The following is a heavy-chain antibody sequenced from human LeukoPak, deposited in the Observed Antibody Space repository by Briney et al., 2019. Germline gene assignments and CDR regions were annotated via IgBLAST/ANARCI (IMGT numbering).Heavy chain of an antibody. D-gene: IGHD1-26*01. J-gene: IGHJ4*02. CDR1: GFTFSSYA. V-gene: IGHV3-30-3*01. CDR2: ISYDGSNK. CDR3: ARGYSGSKVPAKY. Sequence: GGSLRLSCAASGFTFSSYAMHWVRQAPGKGLEWVAVISYDGSNKYYADSVKGRFTISRDNSKNTLYLQMNSLKAEDTAVYYCARGYSGSKVPAKYWGQGTLVTVSS.